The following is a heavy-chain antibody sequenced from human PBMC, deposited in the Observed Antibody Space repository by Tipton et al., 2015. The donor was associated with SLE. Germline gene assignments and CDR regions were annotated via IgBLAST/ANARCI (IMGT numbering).Heavy chain of an antibody. Sequence: TLSLTCTVSGGSISSGSYYWSWIRQPAGKGLEWIGRIYTSGSTNYNPSLKSRVTISVDTSKNQFSLKLSFVTAADTAVYYCARRGSNYPLGYFDYWGQGTLVTVSS. D-gene: IGHD4-11*01. CDR3: ARRGSNYPLGYFDY. J-gene: IGHJ4*02. CDR2: IYTSGST. V-gene: IGHV4-61*02. CDR1: GGSISSGSYY.